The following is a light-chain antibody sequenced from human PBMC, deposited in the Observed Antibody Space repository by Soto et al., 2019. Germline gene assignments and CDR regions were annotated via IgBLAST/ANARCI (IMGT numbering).Light chain of an antibody. J-gene: IGKJ4*01. Sequence: DIQLTQSPSFLSASVGDRVTITCRASQGISSYLAWYQQKPGKAPKLLIYAASTLQSGVPSRFSGSGSGTDFALTITSLQHEDFATYYCQQLRMYTSTFGGGTKVDIK. V-gene: IGKV1-9*01. CDR2: AAS. CDR1: QGISSY. CDR3: QQLRMYTST.